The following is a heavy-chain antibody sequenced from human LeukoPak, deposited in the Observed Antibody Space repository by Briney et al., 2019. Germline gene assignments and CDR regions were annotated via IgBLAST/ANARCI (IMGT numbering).Heavy chain of an antibody. CDR1: GFTFSSNW. Sequence: GGSLRLSCAASGFTFSSNWMNWVRQAPGKGLEWVANIKQDGSETYYVDSVKGRFTISRDNAKNSLYLQMNSLRAEDTAVYYCARDGGIAVAGTFDYWGQGTLVIVSS. CDR3: ARDGGIAVAGTFDY. V-gene: IGHV3-7*01. CDR2: IKQDGSET. D-gene: IGHD6-19*01. J-gene: IGHJ4*02.